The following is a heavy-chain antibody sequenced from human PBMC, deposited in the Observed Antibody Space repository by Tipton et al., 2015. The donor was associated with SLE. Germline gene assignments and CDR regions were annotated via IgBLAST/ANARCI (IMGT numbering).Heavy chain of an antibody. D-gene: IGHD4-23*01. CDR3: ASGGYGGNPDP. CDR2: IKQDGSEK. V-gene: IGHV3-7*01. J-gene: IGHJ5*02. Sequence: SLRLSCAASGFTFSSYWMSWVRQAPGKGLEWVANIKQDGSEKYYVDSVKGRFTISRDNAKNSLYLQMNNLRAEDTAVYYCASGGYGGNPDPWGQGTLVTVSS. CDR1: GFTFSSYW.